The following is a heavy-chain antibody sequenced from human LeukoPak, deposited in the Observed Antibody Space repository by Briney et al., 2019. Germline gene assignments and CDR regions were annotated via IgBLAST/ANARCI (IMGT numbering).Heavy chain of an antibody. CDR3: ARDKWGELLDY. D-gene: IGHD1-7*01. J-gene: IGHJ4*02. Sequence: GGSLRLSCAASGFTFSSYAMHWVRQAPGKGLEWVAVISYDGSNKYYTDSVKGRFTISRDNSKNTLYLQMNSQGAEDTAVYYCARDKWGELLDYWGQGTLVTVSS. CDR2: ISYDGSNK. CDR1: GFTFSSYA. V-gene: IGHV3-30-3*01.